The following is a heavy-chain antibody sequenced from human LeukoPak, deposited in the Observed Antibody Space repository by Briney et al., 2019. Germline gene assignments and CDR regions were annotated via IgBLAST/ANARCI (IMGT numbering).Heavy chain of an antibody. CDR3: ARDKCTNGVCPYFDY. CDR2: IIPIFGTA. Sequence: SVKVSCKASGGTFSSYAISWVRQAPGQGLEWMGGIIPIFGTANYAQKFQGRVTITADESTSTAYMELSSLRSEDTAVYYCARDKCTNGVCPYFDYWSQGTLVTVSS. D-gene: IGHD2-8*01. CDR1: GGTFSSYA. V-gene: IGHV1-69*13. J-gene: IGHJ4*02.